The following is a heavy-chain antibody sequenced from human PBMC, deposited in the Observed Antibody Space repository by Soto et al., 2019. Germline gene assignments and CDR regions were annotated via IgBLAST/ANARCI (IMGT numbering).Heavy chain of an antibody. D-gene: IGHD2-15*01. CDR1: GYSFTSYW. J-gene: IGHJ3*02. CDR3: ARRKDIVVVVAASDAFDI. Sequence: GESLKISCKGSGYSFTSYWIGWVRQMPGKSLEWMGIIYPGDSDTRYSPSFQGQVTISADKSISTAYLQWSSLKASDTAMYYCARRKDIVVVVAASDAFDIWGQGTMVTVSS. V-gene: IGHV5-51*01. CDR2: IYPGDSDT.